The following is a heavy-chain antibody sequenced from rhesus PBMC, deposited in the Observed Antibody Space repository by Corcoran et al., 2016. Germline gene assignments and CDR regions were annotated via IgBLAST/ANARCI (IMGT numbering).Heavy chain of an antibody. J-gene: IGHJ6*01. V-gene: IGHV4-80*01. CDR1: GVSISRHW. CDR3: ARWNVVTTYGLDS. Sequence: QVQLQESGPGLMKPSETLSLTCTVSGVSISRHWWSWLRQPPGKGREWIGEIHGNNGRTHKNPSRKITSTKDASKNQFYLTLRSMTAADTAVDYCARWNVVTTYGLDSWGQGVVVTVSS. D-gene: IGHD2-33*01. CDR2: IHGNNGRT.